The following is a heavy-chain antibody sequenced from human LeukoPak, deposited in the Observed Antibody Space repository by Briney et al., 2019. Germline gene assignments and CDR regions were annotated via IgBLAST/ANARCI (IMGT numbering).Heavy chain of an antibody. CDR1: GFTFSSYG. V-gene: IGHV3-33*01. D-gene: IGHD5-18*01. Sequence: GGSLRLSCAASGFTFSSYGMHWVRQAPGKGLEWMAVIWYDGSNKYYADSVKGRFTISRDNSKNTLYLQMNSLRAEDTAVYYCARADGGYSYGYHWSDPWGQGTLVTVSS. CDR3: ARADGGYSYGYHWSDP. J-gene: IGHJ5*02. CDR2: IWYDGSNK.